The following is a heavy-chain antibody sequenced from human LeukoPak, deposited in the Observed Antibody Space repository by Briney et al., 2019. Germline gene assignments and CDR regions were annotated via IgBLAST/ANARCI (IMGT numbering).Heavy chain of an antibody. J-gene: IGHJ4*02. Sequence: ASVKASCKASGYTFTSYYMHWVRQAPGQGLEWMGIINPSGGSTSYAQKFQGRVTMTRDTSTSTVYMELSSLRSEDTAVYYCARAPWWGFLEWLLFPNYFDYWGQGTLVTVSS. CDR2: INPSGGST. V-gene: IGHV1-46*01. D-gene: IGHD3-3*01. CDR1: GYTFTSYY. CDR3: ARAPWWGFLEWLLFPNYFDY.